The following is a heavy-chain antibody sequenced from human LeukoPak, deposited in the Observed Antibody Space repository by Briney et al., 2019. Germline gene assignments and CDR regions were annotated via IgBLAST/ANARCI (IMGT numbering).Heavy chain of an antibody. CDR2: IYSAGTT. Sequence: GGSLRLSCAASGFTFSTYAMSWVRQAPGKGLEWVSTIYSAGTTYYADSVKGRLTISRDNSKNTLYLQMDSLRVEDTAVYYCARGGSNWYNAYFDYWGQGTLVAVSS. V-gene: IGHV3-23*05. J-gene: IGHJ4*02. D-gene: IGHD1/OR15-1a*01. CDR3: ARGGSNWYNAYFDY. CDR1: GFTFSTYA.